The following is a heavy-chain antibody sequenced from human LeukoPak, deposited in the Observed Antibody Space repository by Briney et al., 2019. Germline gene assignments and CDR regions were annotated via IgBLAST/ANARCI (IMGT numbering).Heavy chain of an antibody. V-gene: IGHV4-59*01. D-gene: IGHD4-17*01. J-gene: IGHJ4*02. CDR1: GGSISSYY. CDR2: IYYSGST. CDR3: GRETVTTEFDY. Sequence: PSETLSLTCTVSGGSISSYYWSWIRQPPGKGLEWIGYIYYSGSTSYNPSLKSRVTISVDTSKNQFSLKLSSVTAADTAVYYCGRETVTTEFDYWGQGTLVTVSS.